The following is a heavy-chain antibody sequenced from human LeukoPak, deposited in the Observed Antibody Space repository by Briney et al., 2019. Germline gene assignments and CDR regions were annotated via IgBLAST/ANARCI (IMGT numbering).Heavy chain of an antibody. Sequence: GGSLRLSCAASGFTFYDYGMSWVRHAPGKGLEWVSGINWNGGSTPYADSVKGRFTISRDNAKNSLYLQTNSVRAEDTALNYCARVTDYYYMDVWGKGTTVTVSS. J-gene: IGHJ6*03. CDR1: GFTFYDYG. V-gene: IGHV3-20*04. CDR2: INWNGGST. CDR3: ARVTDYYYMDV. D-gene: IGHD3-16*01.